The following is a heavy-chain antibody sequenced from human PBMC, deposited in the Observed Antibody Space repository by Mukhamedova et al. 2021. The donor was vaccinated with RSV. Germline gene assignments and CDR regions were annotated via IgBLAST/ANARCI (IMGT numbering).Heavy chain of an antibody. Sequence: WVSWVRQAPGKGLEWVGRIKGKNEGGTVAYAAPVKDRFTISRDDSKNTVYLQMNNLKTDDTGMYYCTTEYNADTLYFDYWGQGTL. V-gene: IGHV3-15*01. J-gene: IGHJ4*02. CDR1: W. CDR2: IKGKNEGGTV. D-gene: IGHD1-14*01. CDR3: TTEYNADTLYFDY.